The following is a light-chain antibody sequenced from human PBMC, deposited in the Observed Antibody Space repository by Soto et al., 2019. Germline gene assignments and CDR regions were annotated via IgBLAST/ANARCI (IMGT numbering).Light chain of an antibody. V-gene: IGKV3-20*01. CDR1: QSVSSAN. CDR2: GAS. J-gene: IGKJ1*01. CDR3: QHYNSYSEA. Sequence: EIFLTQSPDTLSLSPGERATLTCRASQSVSSANFAWYQQKPGQAPRLLIYGASSRATGIPDRFSGSGSGTEFTLTISSLQPDDFATYYCQHYNSYSEAFGQGTKVDIK.